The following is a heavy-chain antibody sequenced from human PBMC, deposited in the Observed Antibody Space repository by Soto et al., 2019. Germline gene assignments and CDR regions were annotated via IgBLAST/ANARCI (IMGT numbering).Heavy chain of an antibody. CDR2: ILPIFGTT. V-gene: IGHV1-69*01. CDR1: GGTFISYT. J-gene: IGHJ3*01. D-gene: IGHD5-12*01. Sequence: QVQLVQSGTEVKKPGSSVKVSCKASGGTFISYTFNWVRQAPGQGLEWMGEILPIFGTTNYAQKFKGRVAFTADAATATGYMELSSLRSEDTALYYCASRGGHDALDLWGLGTRITVSS. CDR3: ASRGGHDALDL.